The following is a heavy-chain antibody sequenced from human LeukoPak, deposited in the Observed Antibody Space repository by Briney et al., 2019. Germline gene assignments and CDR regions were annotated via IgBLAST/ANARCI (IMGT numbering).Heavy chain of an antibody. Sequence: PSETLSLTCTVSGGSISSSSYYWGWIRQPPGKGLEWIGSIYYSGSTYYNPSLKSRVTISVDTSKNQFSLKLSSETAADTAVYYCARHGDYGARRGWFDPWGQGTLVTVSS. D-gene: IGHD4-17*01. CDR3: ARHGDYGARRGWFDP. V-gene: IGHV4-39*01. CDR1: GGSISSSSYY. CDR2: IYYSGST. J-gene: IGHJ5*02.